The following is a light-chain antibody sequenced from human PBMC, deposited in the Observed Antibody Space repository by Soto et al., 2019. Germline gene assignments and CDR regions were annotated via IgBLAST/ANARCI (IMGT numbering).Light chain of an antibody. V-gene: IGLV2-23*01. J-gene: IGLJ1*01. Sequence: QSVLTQPDSVCGSPGQSITISCTGNSSDVGSYNLVSWYQQHPGKAPKLMIYEGSKRPSGVSNRFSGSKSGNTASLTISGLQAEYDADYYSAPWDDSLIGYVFGSGTKATVL. CDR2: EGS. CDR3: APWDDSLIGYV. CDR1: SSDVGSYNL.